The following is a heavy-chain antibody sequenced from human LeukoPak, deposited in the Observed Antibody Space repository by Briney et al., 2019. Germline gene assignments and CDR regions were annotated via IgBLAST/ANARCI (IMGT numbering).Heavy chain of an antibody. J-gene: IGHJ4*02. CDR2: IKSKTDGGTT. CDR1: GFTFSNAW. D-gene: IGHD2-2*01. CDR3: TTGIVVVPAAITKADY. Sequence: GGSLRPSCAASGFTFSNAWMSWVRQAPGKGLEWVGRIKSKTDGGTTDYAAPVKGRFTISRDDSKNTLYLQMNSLKTEDTAVYYCTTGIVVVPAAITKADYWGQGTLVTVSS. V-gene: IGHV3-15*01.